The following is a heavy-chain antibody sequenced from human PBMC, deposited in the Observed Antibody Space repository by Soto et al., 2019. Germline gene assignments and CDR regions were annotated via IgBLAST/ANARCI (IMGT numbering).Heavy chain of an antibody. CDR3: AKDTFKRGQLGPIAY. V-gene: IGHV3-43*01. D-gene: IGHD6-13*01. CDR1: GFTFDDYT. Sequence: PGGSLRLCCAASGFTFDDYTMHGVRQAPGKGLEWVSVLSWDGSTTYHADSVKGRFTISRDSSKNSLYLQMNSLRTEDTALYYCAKDTFKRGQLGPIAYWGRGTLVTVSS. CDR2: LSWDGSTT. J-gene: IGHJ4*02.